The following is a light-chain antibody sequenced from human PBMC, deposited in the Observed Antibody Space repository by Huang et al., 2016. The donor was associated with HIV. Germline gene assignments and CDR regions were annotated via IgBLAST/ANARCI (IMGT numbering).Light chain of an antibody. CDR2: GAS. CDR1: RNLTNSQ. V-gene: IGKV3-20*01. J-gene: IGKJ2*01. CDR3: QQYDTFS. Sequence: EVVLTQSPGILSLSAGERASLSCRASRNLTNSQLAWYQQKVCQPPRLLVFGASTRVSGVPERVTGGVSGRDFTLSISGLEPDDFATYYCQQYDTFSFGQGTRLE.